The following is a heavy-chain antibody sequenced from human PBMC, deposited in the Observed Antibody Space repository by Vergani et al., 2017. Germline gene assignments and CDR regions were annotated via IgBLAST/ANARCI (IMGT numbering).Heavy chain of an antibody. Sequence: QVQLQESGPGLVKPSETLSLTCTVSGGSISSYYWSWIRQPPGKGLEWIGYIYYSGSTNYNPSLKSRVTISVDTAKNQFSLKLSSVTAADTAVYYCARVGIAAADPLSEENLYFDLWGRGTLVTVSS. CDR2: IYYSGST. D-gene: IGHD6-13*01. CDR3: ARVGIAAADPLSEENLYFDL. V-gene: IGHV4-59*01. CDR1: GGSISSYY. J-gene: IGHJ2*01.